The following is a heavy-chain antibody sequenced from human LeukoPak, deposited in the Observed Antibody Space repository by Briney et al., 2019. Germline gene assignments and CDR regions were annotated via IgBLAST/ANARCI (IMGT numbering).Heavy chain of an antibody. CDR1: GFPFSSYA. Sequence: GGSLRLSCAASGFPFSSYAMSWVRHSPGEGLEWVSCISGSGGSTYYAESVKGRFTISRDNSKNTLYLQMHSMRGADTAVYYCAKAWGPDDSSASNFDYCGQGTLVTVSS. D-gene: IGHD3-22*01. V-gene: IGHV3-23*01. J-gene: IGHJ4*02. CDR3: AKAWGPDDSSASNFDY. CDR2: ISGSGGST.